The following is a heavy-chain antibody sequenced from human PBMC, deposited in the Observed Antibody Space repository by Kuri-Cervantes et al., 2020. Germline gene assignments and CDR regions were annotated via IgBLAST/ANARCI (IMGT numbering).Heavy chain of an antibody. D-gene: IGHD6-13*01. Sequence: ASVKVSCKASGYTFTSYDINWVRQATGRGLEWMGWMNPNSGNTGYAQKFQGRVTMTRNTSISTAYMELSSLRSEDTAVYYCARPQGGIAASSRYYYYYMDVWGKGTTVTVSS. CDR3: ARPQGGIAASSRYYYYYMDV. V-gene: IGHV1-8*01. CDR2: MNPNSGNT. J-gene: IGHJ6*03. CDR1: GYTFTSYD.